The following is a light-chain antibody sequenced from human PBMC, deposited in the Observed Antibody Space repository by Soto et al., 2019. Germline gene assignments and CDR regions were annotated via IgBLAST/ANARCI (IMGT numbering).Light chain of an antibody. CDR3: QQYCCSPRT. CDR2: AAS. J-gene: IGKJ1*01. Sequence: EIVMTQSPVTVSVSPGERATLSCRASQNISRSLAWYQQKPGQGPSLLIYAASSRATGIPDRFSGSGSGTDFTLIISRLEPEDSAVYYCQQYCCSPRTFGQGTKVDIK. CDR1: QNISRS. V-gene: IGKV3-20*01.